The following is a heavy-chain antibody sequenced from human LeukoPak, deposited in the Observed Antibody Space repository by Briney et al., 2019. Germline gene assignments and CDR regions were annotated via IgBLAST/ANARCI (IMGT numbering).Heavy chain of an antibody. D-gene: IGHD6-6*01. V-gene: IGHV4-59*08. CDR2: IYYSGRT. CDR1: SGSISSYY. CDR3: ARWSGSVTARNYYYYMDV. J-gene: IGHJ6*03. Sequence: SSETLSLTCSVSSGSISSYYWSWIRQPPGKGLEWIGNIYYSGRTNYNPSLKSRVTVSVDTSKNQFSLKLSSVTAADTAVYYCARWSGSVTARNYYYYMDVWGEGTTVTVSS.